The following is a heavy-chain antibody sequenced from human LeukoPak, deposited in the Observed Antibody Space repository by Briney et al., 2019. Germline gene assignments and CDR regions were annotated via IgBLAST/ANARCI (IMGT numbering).Heavy chain of an antibody. J-gene: IGHJ4*02. CDR3: TKGWELGGFYFDY. Sequence: QPGGSLRLSCEASGFSVTNNYMSWFRLAPGKGLEWVSVLYTGGIRYYAGFVRGRFTIPRDDSKNTLYLQMNNLRAEDTAIYYCTKGWELGGFYFDYRGQGTLVTVSS. CDR2: LYTGGIR. D-gene: IGHD1-26*01. V-gene: IGHV3-53*01. CDR1: GFSVTNNY.